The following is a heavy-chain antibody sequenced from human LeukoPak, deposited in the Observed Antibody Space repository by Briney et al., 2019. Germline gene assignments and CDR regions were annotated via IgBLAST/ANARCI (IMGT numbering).Heavy chain of an antibody. D-gene: IGHD6-13*01. V-gene: IGHV3-23*01. CDR3: ARDSAAAWGFFDF. J-gene: IGHJ4*02. CDR2: ISWNSGSI. CDR1: GFTFSSYS. Sequence: GGSLRLSCAASGFTFSSYSMNWVRQAPGKGLEWVSGISWNSGSIDYADSVKGRFTISRDSSKNTLYLQMNSLRAEDTAVYYCARDSAAAWGFFDFWGQGTLVTVSS.